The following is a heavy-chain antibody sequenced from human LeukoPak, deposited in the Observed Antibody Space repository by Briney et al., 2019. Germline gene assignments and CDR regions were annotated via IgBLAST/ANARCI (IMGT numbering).Heavy chain of an antibody. D-gene: IGHD3-10*02. J-gene: IGHJ4*02. CDR3: ARNVYNFDY. CDR1: GFSFSSYS. CDR2: ISSSSNII. V-gene: IGHV3-48*01. Sequence: GGSLRLSCAASGFSFSSYSMNWVRQPPGKGLEWVSYISSSSNIIYYADSVKGRFTISRDNAKNSLYLQMSSLRAEDTAVYYCARNVYNFDYWGQGTLVTVSS.